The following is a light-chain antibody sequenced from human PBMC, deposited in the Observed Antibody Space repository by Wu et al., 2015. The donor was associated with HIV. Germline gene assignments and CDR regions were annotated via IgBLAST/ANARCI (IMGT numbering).Light chain of an antibody. CDR3: QQYGSSVLT. CDR2: DAS. CDR1: QSVSSY. J-gene: IGKJ4*01. Sequence: EIVLTQSPATLSLSPGERATLSCRASQSVSSYLAWYQQKPGQAPRLLIYDASNRATGIPARFSGSGSGTDFTLTISSLEPEDFAVYYCQQYGSSVLTFGGGTKVEIK. V-gene: IGKV3-11*01.